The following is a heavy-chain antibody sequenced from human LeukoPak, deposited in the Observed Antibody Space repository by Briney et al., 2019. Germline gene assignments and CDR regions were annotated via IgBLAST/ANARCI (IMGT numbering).Heavy chain of an antibody. J-gene: IGHJ3*02. CDR3: ARGSPYDSSGYYTYDAFDI. Sequence: GGSLRLSCAASGFTFSSYGMSWVRQAPGKGLEWVSAISGSGGSTYYVDSVKGRFTISRDNSKNTLYVQMNSLRAEDTAVYYCARGSPYDSSGYYTYDAFDIWGQGTMVTVSS. CDR1: GFTFSSYG. D-gene: IGHD3-22*01. CDR2: ISGSGGST. V-gene: IGHV3-23*01.